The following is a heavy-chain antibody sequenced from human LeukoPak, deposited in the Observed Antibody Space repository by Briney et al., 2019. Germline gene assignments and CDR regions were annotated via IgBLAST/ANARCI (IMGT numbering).Heavy chain of an antibody. CDR2: IYHSGST. V-gene: IGHV4-30-2*01. CDR3: ARAVYYDFWSGYLFNWFDP. Sequence: SETLSLTCAVSGGSISSGGYSWSWIRQPPGTGLGWIGYIYHSGSTYYNPSLKSRVTISVDRSKNQFSLKLSSVTAADTAVYYCARAVYYDFWSGYLFNWFDPWGQGTLVTVSS. J-gene: IGHJ5*02. D-gene: IGHD3-3*01. CDR1: GGSISSGGYS.